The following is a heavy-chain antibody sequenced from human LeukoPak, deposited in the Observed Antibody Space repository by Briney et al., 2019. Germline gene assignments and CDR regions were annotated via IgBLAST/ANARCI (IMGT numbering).Heavy chain of an antibody. CDR3: AREGYYDSSGPGW. Sequence: PSGTLSLTCAVSGGSISSSNWWSWVRQPPGKGLEWIGEIYHSGSTNYNPSLKSRVTISVDRSKNQFSLKLSSVTAADTAVYYCAREGYYDSSGPGWWGQGTLVTVSS. CDR1: GGSISSSNW. D-gene: IGHD3-22*01. V-gene: IGHV4-4*02. J-gene: IGHJ4*02. CDR2: IYHSGST.